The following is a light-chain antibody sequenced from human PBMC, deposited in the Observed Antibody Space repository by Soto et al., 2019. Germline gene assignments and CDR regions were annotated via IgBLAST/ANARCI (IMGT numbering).Light chain of an antibody. CDR1: KNMNTW. CDR2: DAS. V-gene: IGKV1-5*01. CDR3: QQYNTFWT. Sequence: DSQMTQSPSTLSASVGDRVTITCRTSKNMNTWMAGYQQKPGNATKLLICDASSLESGVPSRGSGSGSGKEFTLTISSVQPDDFATYCCQQYNTFWTFGPGTKVENK. J-gene: IGKJ1*01.